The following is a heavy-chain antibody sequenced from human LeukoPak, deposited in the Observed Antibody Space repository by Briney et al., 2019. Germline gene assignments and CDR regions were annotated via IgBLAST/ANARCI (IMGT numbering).Heavy chain of an antibody. V-gene: IGHV4-39*07. CDR2: IFPGGNT. CDR1: GGSISSSSYY. Sequence: SETLSLTCTVSGGSISSSSYYWGWIRQPPGKGLEWIGRIFPGGNTYFNPSLKSRVAISVDSSKNQFSLTLSSVTAADTAVYYCAGNRDAYFLNAFDIWGQGTMVTVPS. CDR3: AGNRDAYFLNAFDI. D-gene: IGHD5-24*01. J-gene: IGHJ3*02.